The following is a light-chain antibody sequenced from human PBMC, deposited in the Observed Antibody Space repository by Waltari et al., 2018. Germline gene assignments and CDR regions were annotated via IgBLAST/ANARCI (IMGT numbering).Light chain of an antibody. Sequence: EIMLTQSPGTLSLSPGERATLSCRASQSISRFLAWYQQRPGQAPRLLLFDVSTRATGIPDRFSGSGSGTDFSLTISRLEPEDIAVYYCQHYVRLPVTFGQGTKLEIK. CDR3: QHYVRLPVT. J-gene: IGKJ1*01. CDR2: DVS. CDR1: QSISRF. V-gene: IGKV3-20*01.